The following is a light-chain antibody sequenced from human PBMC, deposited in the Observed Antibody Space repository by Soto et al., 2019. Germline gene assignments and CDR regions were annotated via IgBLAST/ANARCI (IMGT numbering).Light chain of an antibody. CDR3: HSYAGSRRGV. CDR1: SSNIGAGYD. V-gene: IGLV1-40*01. J-gene: IGLJ3*02. Sequence: QSVLTQPPSVSGAPGQRVTISCTGSSSNIGAGYDVHWYQQLPGTAPKLLIYGNSNRPSGVPDRFSGSKSGTAASLAITGLQVEDEADYYCHSYAGSRRGVFGGGTKVTVL. CDR2: GNS.